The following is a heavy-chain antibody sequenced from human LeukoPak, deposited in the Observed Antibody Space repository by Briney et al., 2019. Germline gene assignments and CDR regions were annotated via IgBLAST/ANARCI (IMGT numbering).Heavy chain of an antibody. CDR2: ISGSGGST. CDR1: GFTFSSYA. Sequence: PGGSLRLSCAASGFTFSSYAMSWVRQAPGKGLEWVSAISGSGGSTYYADSVKGRFTNSRDNSKNTLYLQMNSLRAEDTAVYYCAKDLFRYSGPFYWGQGTLVTVSS. V-gene: IGHV3-23*01. D-gene: IGHD2-15*01. CDR3: AKDLFRYSGPFY. J-gene: IGHJ4*02.